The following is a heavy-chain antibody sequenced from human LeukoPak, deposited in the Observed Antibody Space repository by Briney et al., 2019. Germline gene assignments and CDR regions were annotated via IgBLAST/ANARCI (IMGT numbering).Heavy chain of an antibody. CDR3: ARHSSTVANFDY. J-gene: IGHJ4*02. CDR2: IYYSGST. CDR1: GGSMSSYY. D-gene: IGHD4-23*01. V-gene: IGHV4-59*08. Sequence: SETLSLTCTVSGGSMSSYYWSWIRQPPGKGLEWIGYIYYSGSTNYNPSLKSRVTISVDTSKNQFSLKLSSVTAADTAVYYCARHSSTVANFDYWGQGTLVTVSS.